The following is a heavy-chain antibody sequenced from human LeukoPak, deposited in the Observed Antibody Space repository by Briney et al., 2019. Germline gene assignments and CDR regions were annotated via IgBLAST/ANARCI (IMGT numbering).Heavy chain of an antibody. CDR3: ARVGTAMVYFDY. D-gene: IGHD5-18*01. CDR2: TYYQSKWYY. J-gene: IGHJ4*02. V-gene: IGHV6-1*01. Sequence: SQTLSLICAISGDSVSSNSAVWHWSRQYPSRGLEWLGRTYYQSKWYYDYAVSVKSRITINADTSKNRFSLQLNSVTPEDTAVYYCARVGTAMVYFDYWGQGTLVTVSS. CDR1: GDSVSSNSAV.